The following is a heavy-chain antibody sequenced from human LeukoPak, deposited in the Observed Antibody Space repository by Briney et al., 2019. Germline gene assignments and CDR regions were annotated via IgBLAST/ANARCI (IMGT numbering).Heavy chain of an antibody. J-gene: IGHJ4*02. V-gene: IGHV3-30-3*02. CDR3: ARGAPRQWLGGLLDY. D-gene: IGHD6-19*01. Sequence: QPGGSLRLSCAAFGFTFSSYAMHWVRQAPGKGLEWVAVISYDGSNKYYADSVKGRFTISRDNSKNTLYLQMNSLRAEGTAVYYCARGAPRQWLGGLLDYWGQGTLVTVSS. CDR2: ISYDGSNK. CDR1: GFTFSSYA.